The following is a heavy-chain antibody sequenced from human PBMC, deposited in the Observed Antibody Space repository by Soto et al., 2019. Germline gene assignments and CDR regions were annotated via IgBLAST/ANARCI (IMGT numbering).Heavy chain of an antibody. J-gene: IGHJ5*02. CDR1: GGSISSGGYY. Sequence: QVQLQESGPGLVKPSQTLSLTCTVSGGSISSGGYYWSWIRQHPGKGLEWIGYIYYSGSTYYNPSLKSRVTISVDTSKNQFSLKLSSVTAEDTAVYYCAGTIFGVVPLERFDPWGQGTLVTVSS. V-gene: IGHV4-31*03. CDR2: IYYSGST. CDR3: AGTIFGVVPLERFDP. D-gene: IGHD3-3*01.